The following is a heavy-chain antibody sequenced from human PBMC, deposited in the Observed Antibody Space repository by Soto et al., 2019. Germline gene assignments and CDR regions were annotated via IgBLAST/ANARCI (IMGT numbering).Heavy chain of an antibody. V-gene: IGHV3-9*01. CDR1: GFTFDDYA. D-gene: IGHD2-2*01. J-gene: IGHJ3*02. CDR3: YVVPAAMAYDAFDI. Sequence: GGSLRLSCAASGFTFDDYAMHWVRQAPGKGLEWVSGISWNSGSIGYADSVKGRFTISRDNAKNSLYLQMNSLRAEDTALYYCYVVPAAMAYDAFDIWGQGTMVTVSS. CDR2: ISWNSGSI.